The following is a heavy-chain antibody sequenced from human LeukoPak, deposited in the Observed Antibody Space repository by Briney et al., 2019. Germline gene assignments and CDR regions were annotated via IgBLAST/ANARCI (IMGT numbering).Heavy chain of an antibody. CDR3: ARLLREWLNFDY. Sequence: PSQTLSLTCTVSGGSISRGSYYWSWIRQPAGKGLEWIGRIYTSGSTNYNPSLKSRVTISVDTSKNQFSLKRSSVTAADTAVYYCARLLREWLNFDYWGQGTLVTVSS. CDR1: GGSISRGSYY. D-gene: IGHD3-3*01. CDR2: IYTSGST. V-gene: IGHV4-61*02. J-gene: IGHJ4*02.